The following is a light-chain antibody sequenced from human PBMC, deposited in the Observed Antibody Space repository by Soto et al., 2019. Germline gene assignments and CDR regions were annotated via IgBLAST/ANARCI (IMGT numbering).Light chain of an antibody. CDR2: WAS. CDR1: QSVLYTPNNKNY. CDR3: QQYDALPLT. V-gene: IGKV4-1*01. J-gene: IGKJ4*01. Sequence: DIVMTQSPDSLAVSLGERATINCKSSQSVLYTPNNKNYLAWYQQKPGQPPKLLIYWASTRESGVPDRFSGSGSGTDFTLTISSLQAEDVAFYYCQQYDALPLTFGGGTKVEIK.